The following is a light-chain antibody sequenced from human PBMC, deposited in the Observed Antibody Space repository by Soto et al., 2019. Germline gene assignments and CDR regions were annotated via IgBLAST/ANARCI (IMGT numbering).Light chain of an antibody. J-gene: IGKJ1*01. CDR1: QGIRTD. CDR2: SAS. Sequence: AIQMTQSPSSLSASVGDRVTITCRASQGIRTDLGWYQQKPGKAPKLLIHSASSLQSGVPSRFTGTASGTDFTLTISSLQPEDFATYYCLQDFNYPWTFGQGTKVEIK. CDR3: LQDFNYPWT. V-gene: IGKV1-6*01.